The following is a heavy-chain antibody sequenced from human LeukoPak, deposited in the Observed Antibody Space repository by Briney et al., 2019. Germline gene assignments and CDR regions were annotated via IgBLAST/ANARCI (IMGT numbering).Heavy chain of an antibody. D-gene: IGHD4-17*01. Sequence: ASVKVSCEASGGTFSSYAISWVRQAPGQGLEWMGWINPNSGSTNYAQKFQGRVTMTRDTSISTAYMELSRLRFDDTAVYYCAKECGDYAPSLRYWGQGTLVTVSS. CDR3: AKECGDYAPSLRY. V-gene: IGHV1-2*02. J-gene: IGHJ4*02. CDR1: GGTFSSYA. CDR2: INPNSGST.